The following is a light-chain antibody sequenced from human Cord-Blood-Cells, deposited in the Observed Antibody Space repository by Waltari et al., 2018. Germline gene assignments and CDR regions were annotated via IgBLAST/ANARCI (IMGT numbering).Light chain of an antibody. J-gene: IGKJ1*01. CDR1: QSIISY. CDR3: QQSYSTPWT. CDR2: AAS. Sequence: DIQMTHSPPSLSAYVGDRGTVTCRASQSIISYLNWYQQKPGKAPKLLIYAASSLQSGVPSRFSGSGSGTDFTLTISSLQPEDFATYYCQQSYSTPWTFGQGTKVEIK. V-gene: IGKV1-39*01.